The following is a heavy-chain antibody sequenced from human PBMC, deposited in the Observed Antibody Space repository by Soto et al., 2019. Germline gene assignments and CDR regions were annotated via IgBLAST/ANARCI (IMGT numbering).Heavy chain of an antibody. D-gene: IGHD2-2*01. CDR3: ATWTTSPVVVPAAQGWWLDP. Sequence: ASVKVSCKVSGYTLTELSMHWVRQAPGKGLEWMGGFDPEDGETIYAQKFQGRVTMTEDTSTDTAYMELSSLRSEDTAVYYCATWTTSPVVVPAAQGWWLDPWGQGTLVTVSS. V-gene: IGHV1-24*01. CDR1: GYTLTELS. CDR2: FDPEDGET. J-gene: IGHJ5*02.